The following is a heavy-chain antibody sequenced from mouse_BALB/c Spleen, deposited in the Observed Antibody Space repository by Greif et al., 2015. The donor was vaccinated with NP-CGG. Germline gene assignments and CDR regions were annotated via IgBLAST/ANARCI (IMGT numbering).Heavy chain of an antibody. D-gene: IGHD2-4*01. CDR3: ARAYDF. J-gene: IGHJ3*01. Sequence: VQLQQSGPGLVAPSQSLSITCTVSGFSLTTYGVHWIRQPPGKGLEWLGIIRAGGNTNYNSALMPRLSISKDNSKSQVFLKMNSLQTDDTAMYYCARAYDFWGQGTLVTVSA. CDR2: IRAGGNT. CDR1: GFSLTTYG. V-gene: IGHV2-9*02.